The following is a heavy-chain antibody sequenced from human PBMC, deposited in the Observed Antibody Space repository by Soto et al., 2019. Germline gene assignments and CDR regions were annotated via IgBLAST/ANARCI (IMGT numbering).Heavy chain of an antibody. CDR2: IYYSGST. D-gene: IGHD1-7*01. CDR3: ARQRPRSMGITGTIDY. V-gene: IGHV4-39*01. CDR1: GGSISSSSYY. J-gene: IGHJ4*02. Sequence: QLQLQESGPGLVKPSETLSLTCTVSGGSISSSSYYWGWIRQPPGKGLEWIGSIYYSGSTYYNPSLKSRVTISVDTSKNQFSLKLSSVTAADTAVYYCARQRPRSMGITGTIDYWGQGTLVTVSS.